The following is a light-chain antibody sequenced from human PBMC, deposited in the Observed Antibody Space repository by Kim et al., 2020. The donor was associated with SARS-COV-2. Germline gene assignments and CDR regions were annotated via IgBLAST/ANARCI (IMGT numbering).Light chain of an antibody. CDR1: SSNIGKTT. V-gene: IGLV1-44*01. CDR2: NNN. Sequence: ASGTPGQRVTISCSGSSSNIGKTTVNWYQHFPGTAPKLFISNNNQRPSGVPDRFSGSKSGTSASLAISGLQSEDEADYYCAAWDDSLKAVIFGGGTQLTV. CDR3: AAWDDSLKAVI. J-gene: IGLJ2*01.